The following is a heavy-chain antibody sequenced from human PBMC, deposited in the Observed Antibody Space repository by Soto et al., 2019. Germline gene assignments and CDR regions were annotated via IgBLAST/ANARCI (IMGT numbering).Heavy chain of an antibody. Sequence: GGSLRLSCAASGFTFSSYSMNWVRQAPGKGLEWVSSISSSSSYIYYADSVKGRFTISRDNAKNSLYLQMSSLRAEDTAVYYCARDSLVEMATPDFDYWGQGTLVTVSS. D-gene: IGHD5-12*01. CDR3: ARDSLVEMATPDFDY. CDR1: GFTFSSYS. CDR2: ISSSSSYI. V-gene: IGHV3-21*01. J-gene: IGHJ4*02.